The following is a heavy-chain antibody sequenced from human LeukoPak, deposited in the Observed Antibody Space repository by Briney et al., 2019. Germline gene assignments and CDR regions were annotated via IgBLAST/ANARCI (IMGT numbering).Heavy chain of an antibody. CDR2: ISYDGSNK. V-gene: IGHV3-30*04. CDR3: ARASTSLY. Sequence: RGSLRLSCAASGFTFSSYAMHWVRQAPGKGLEWVAVISYDGSNKYYADSVKGRFTISRDNSKNTLYLQMNSLRAEDTAVYYCARASTSLYWGQGTLVTVSS. J-gene: IGHJ4*02. CDR1: GFTFSSYA. D-gene: IGHD6-6*01.